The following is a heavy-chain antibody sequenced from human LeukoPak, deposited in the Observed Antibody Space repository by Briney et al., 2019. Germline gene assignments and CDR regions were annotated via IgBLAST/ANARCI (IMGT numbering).Heavy chain of an antibody. Sequence: ASVRVSCKASVYTFTAYYMHWVRQGPGQGLEWLGWINPNSDVTRYAQKFQGRVTTTRDTSISTVYMELSRLRSDDTAVYYCARSRESCTGGTCPGDYWGQGTRVTVSA. CDR2: INPNSDVT. D-gene: IGHD2-8*02. J-gene: IGHJ4*02. CDR3: ARSRESCTGGTCPGDY. CDR1: VYTFTAYY. V-gene: IGHV1-2*02.